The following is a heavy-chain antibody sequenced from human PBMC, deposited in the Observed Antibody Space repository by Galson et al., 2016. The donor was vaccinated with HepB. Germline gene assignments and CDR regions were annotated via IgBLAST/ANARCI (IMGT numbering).Heavy chain of an antibody. D-gene: IGHD3-22*01. Sequence: SVKVSCKASGYTFSTYGISWVRQAPGQGLEWMGWISTYNGNTNYAQKLHARVSMTTHTSTSTAYMELRSLRPDDTAVYYCARVPAPYYYDSSGPFDYWGQGTLVTVSS. J-gene: IGHJ4*02. CDR1: GYTFSTYG. V-gene: IGHV1-18*04. CDR2: ISTYNGNT. CDR3: ARVPAPYYYDSSGPFDY.